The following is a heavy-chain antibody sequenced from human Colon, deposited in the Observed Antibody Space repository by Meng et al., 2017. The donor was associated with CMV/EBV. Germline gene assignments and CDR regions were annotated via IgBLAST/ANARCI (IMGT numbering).Heavy chain of an antibody. CDR1: GFTFSSYW. Sequence: ESLKISCAASGFTFSSYWIHWVRQVPGKGLVWVSRIDSAGSKTMYADSVKGRFNISRDNSKNTVYLQMSSLGAEDTAVYYCARSSTIFDSPDYWGQGTLVTVSS. CDR3: ARSSTIFDSPDY. V-gene: IGHV3-74*03. CDR2: IDSAGSKT. J-gene: IGHJ4*02. D-gene: IGHD3-3*01.